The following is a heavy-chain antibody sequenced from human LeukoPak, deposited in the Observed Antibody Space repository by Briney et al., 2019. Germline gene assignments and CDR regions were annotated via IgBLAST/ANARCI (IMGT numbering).Heavy chain of an antibody. CDR3: ASARGYSGYLYGYYFGY. J-gene: IGHJ4*02. D-gene: IGHD5-12*01. CDR1: GGSISSYY. Sequence: PSQTLSLTCTVSGGSISSYYWSWIRQSPGKGLEWIGYIYYSGSTNYNPSLKSRVTISVDTSKNQFSLKLSSVTAADTAVYYCASARGYSGYLYGYYFGYWGQGTLVTVSS. CDR2: IYYSGST. V-gene: IGHV4-59*01.